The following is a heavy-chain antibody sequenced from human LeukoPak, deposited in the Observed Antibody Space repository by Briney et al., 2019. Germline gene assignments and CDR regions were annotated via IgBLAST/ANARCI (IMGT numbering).Heavy chain of an antibody. J-gene: IGHJ4*02. CDR3: ARERDGGAYFDY. D-gene: IGHD3-16*01. V-gene: IGHV4-30-2*01. CDR2: IYHSGST. Sequence: SETLSLTCAVSGGSIISGAYSWSWIRQPPGKGLEWIGYIYHSGSTYYNPSLKSRVTISVDRSKNQFSLKLSSVTAADTAVYSCARERDGGAYFDYWGQGTLVTVSS. CDR1: GGSIISGAYS.